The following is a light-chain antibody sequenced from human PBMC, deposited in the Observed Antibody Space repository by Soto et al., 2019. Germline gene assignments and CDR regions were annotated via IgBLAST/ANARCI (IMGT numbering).Light chain of an antibody. CDR1: QSVSSSY. J-gene: IGKJ2*01. V-gene: IGKV3-20*01. CDR3: QQYGSSPPYT. Sequence: EIVLTQSPGTLSLSPGERVTLSCRASQSVSSSYLAWYQQKPGQAPRLLIYGASSRATGIPDGFSGSGSGTDFTLTISRLEPEDFAVYYCQQYGSSPPYTFGQGTKLEIK. CDR2: GAS.